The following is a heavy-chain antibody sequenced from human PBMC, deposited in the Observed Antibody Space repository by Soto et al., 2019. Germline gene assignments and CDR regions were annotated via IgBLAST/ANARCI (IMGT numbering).Heavy chain of an antibody. J-gene: IGHJ3*02. CDR1: GGSISNKY. CDR2: MSSSGGT. D-gene: IGHD6-19*01. Sequence: SETLSLTCTVSGGSISNKYWSWIRQPAGKGLEWIGRMSSSGGTNYSPSFKSRVTMSVDMSKNQFSLKLSSVTATDAAVYYCARALDSSGWYGDDAFDIWGQGKMVPV. CDR3: ARALDSSGWYGDDAFDI. V-gene: IGHV4-4*07.